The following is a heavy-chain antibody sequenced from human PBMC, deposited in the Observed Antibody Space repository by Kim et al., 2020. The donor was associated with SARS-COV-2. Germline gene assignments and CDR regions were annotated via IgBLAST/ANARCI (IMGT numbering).Heavy chain of an antibody. CDR2: ISSSGSTI. CDR1: GFTFSSYE. V-gene: IGHV3-48*03. J-gene: IGHJ5*02. D-gene: IGHD6-13*01. CDR3: ARGSWVYSSSWYGAWFDP. Sequence: GGSLRLSCAASGFTFSSYEMNWVRQAPGKGLEWVSYISSSGSTIYYADSVKGRFTISRDNAKNSLYLQMNSLRAEDTAVYYCARGSWVYSSSWYGAWFDPWGQGTLVTVSS.